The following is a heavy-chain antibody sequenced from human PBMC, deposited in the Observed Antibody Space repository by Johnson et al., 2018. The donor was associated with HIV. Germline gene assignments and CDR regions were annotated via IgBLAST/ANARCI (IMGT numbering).Heavy chain of an antibody. V-gene: IGHV3-33*01. Sequence: VQLVESGGGVVQPGGSLRLSCAASGFTFSSYGIHWVRQAPGKGLEWVAVIWYDGSNKYYADSVKGRFTISRDNSKNTLYLQMNSLRAEDTAVYYCARDGLAANAFDTWGQGTMVTVSS. D-gene: IGHD3/OR15-3a*01. J-gene: IGHJ3*02. CDR3: ARDGLAANAFDT. CDR1: GFTFSSYG. CDR2: IWYDGSNK.